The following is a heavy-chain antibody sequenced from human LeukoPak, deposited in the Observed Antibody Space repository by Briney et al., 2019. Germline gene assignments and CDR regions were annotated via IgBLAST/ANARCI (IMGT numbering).Heavy chain of an antibody. V-gene: IGHV3-48*03. D-gene: IGHD1-26*01. CDR3: VRGEQLNYFVY. CDR2: ISRSGATE. J-gene: IGHJ4*02. Sequence: GGSLRLSRVASGFTFSSYEMSWVRQAPGKGLEWISYISRSGATENYADSVKGRFTISRDNAKDSLYLQMYSLRAEDTAVYYCVRGEQLNYFVYWGQGTLVTVSS. CDR1: GFTFSSYE.